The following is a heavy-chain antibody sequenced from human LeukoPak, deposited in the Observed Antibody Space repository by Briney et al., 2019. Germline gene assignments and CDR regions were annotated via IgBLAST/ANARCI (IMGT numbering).Heavy chain of an antibody. V-gene: IGHV3-23*01. CDR1: GFTFSSYA. D-gene: IGHD1-26*01. Sequence: PGGSLRLSCAASGFTFSSYAMSWVRQAPGKGLEWVSAISGSGGSTYYADSVKGRFTISRDNTKNTLYLQMNSLRAEDTAVYYCAKGLRREPRHGYFDLWGRGTLVTVSS. J-gene: IGHJ2*01. CDR3: AKGLRREPRHGYFDL. CDR2: ISGSGGST.